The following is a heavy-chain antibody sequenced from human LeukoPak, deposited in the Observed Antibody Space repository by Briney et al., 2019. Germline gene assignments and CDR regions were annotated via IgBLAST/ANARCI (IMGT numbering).Heavy chain of an antibody. J-gene: IGHJ5*02. CDR1: GGSISSYY. Sequence: PSETLSLTCTVSGGSISSYYWSWIRQPPGKGLEWIGYIYYSGSTNYNPSLKSRVTISVDTSKNQFSLKLSSVTAADTAVYYCARHGGCSSTSCYGRYNWFDPWGQGTLVTVSS. V-gene: IGHV4-59*08. CDR3: ARHGGCSSTSCYGRYNWFDP. D-gene: IGHD2-2*01. CDR2: IYYSGST.